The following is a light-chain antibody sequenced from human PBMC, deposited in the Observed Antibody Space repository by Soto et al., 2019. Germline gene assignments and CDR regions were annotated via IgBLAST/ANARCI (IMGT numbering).Light chain of an antibody. CDR3: QQCSDWPWT. CDR2: DSS. Sequence: EIVMTQSPATLSASPGEGATLSSKPSQSVSSNLAWYRQKPGQAPRLLIYDSSNRAADIPARFSGSGSGTDFTLTVSSLEPEDFVVYYCQQCSDWPWTFGQGTKVEIK. V-gene: IGKV3-11*01. J-gene: IGKJ1*01. CDR1: QSVSSN.